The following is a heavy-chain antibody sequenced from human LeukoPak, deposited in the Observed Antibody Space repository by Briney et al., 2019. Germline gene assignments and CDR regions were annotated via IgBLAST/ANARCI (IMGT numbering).Heavy chain of an antibody. V-gene: IGHV4-59*08. CDR2: IYYSGST. Sequence: RTSETLSLTCTASGGSISSYYWGWIRQPPGKGLEWIGYIYYSGSTNYNPSLKSRVTISVDTSKNQFSLKLSSVTAADTAVYYCARHKRLVHDGMDVWGQGTTVTVSS. CDR3: ARHKRLVHDGMDV. D-gene: IGHD6-19*01. CDR1: GGSISSYY. J-gene: IGHJ6*02.